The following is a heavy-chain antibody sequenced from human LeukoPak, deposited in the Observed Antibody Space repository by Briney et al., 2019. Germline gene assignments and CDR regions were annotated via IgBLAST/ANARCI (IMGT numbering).Heavy chain of an antibody. CDR2: IHPSGML. CDR3: SRGLDSRKLGY. D-gene: IGHD3-22*01. J-gene: IGHJ4*02. V-gene: IGHV4-31*03. Sequence: SETLSLTCTVSGASFNSDDQYWNWIRQSPGKGLEWIGSIHPSGMLYNNPSLESRVTMSRDTSKNQFSLNLNSVTAADTAVYFCSRGLDSRKLGYWGQGTLVTVSS. CDR1: GASFNSDDQY.